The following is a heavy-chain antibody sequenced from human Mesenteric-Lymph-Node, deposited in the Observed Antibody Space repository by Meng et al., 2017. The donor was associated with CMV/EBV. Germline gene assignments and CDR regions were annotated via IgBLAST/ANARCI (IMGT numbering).Heavy chain of an antibody. V-gene: IGHV1-18*01. Sequence: ASVKVSCKASGYIFTSYGISWVRQAPGQGLEWMGWISADNGNTNYAQKFQGRVTMTRDTSTSTVYMELSSLRSEDTAVYYCARETILLPFIVVVPAATVDGMDVWGQGTTVTVSS. J-gene: IGHJ6*02. CDR2: ISADNGNT. CDR1: GYIFTSYG. D-gene: IGHD2-2*01. CDR3: ARETILLPFIVVVPAATVDGMDV.